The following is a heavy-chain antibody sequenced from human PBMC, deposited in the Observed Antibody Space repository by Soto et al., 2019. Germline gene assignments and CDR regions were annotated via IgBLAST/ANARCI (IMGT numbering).Heavy chain of an antibody. Sequence: GGALRVSCAASGFTFTTYTMSWVRQAPGKGLEWVSVISGSGGRPSYADSVQGRFTISRDNSKNTLYLQMNSLRAEDTALYYCAKERGYSGYGFFDYWGQGTLVTVSS. CDR3: AKERGYSGYGFFDY. J-gene: IGHJ4*02. D-gene: IGHD5-12*01. CDR2: ISGSGGRP. CDR1: GFTFTTYT. V-gene: IGHV3-23*01.